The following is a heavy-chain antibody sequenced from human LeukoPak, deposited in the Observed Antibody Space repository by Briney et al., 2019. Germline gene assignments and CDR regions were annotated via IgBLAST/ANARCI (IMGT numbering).Heavy chain of an antibody. Sequence: GRSLRLSCAASGFTFSSYGMHWVRQAPGKGLEWVSSISSSSSYIYYADSVKGRFTISRDNAKNSLYLQMNSLRAEDTAVYYCARDPVVPAAYGNWFDPWGQGTLVTVSS. CDR1: GFTFSSYG. V-gene: IGHV3-21*01. CDR3: ARDPVVPAAYGNWFDP. CDR2: ISSSSSYI. D-gene: IGHD2-2*01. J-gene: IGHJ5*02.